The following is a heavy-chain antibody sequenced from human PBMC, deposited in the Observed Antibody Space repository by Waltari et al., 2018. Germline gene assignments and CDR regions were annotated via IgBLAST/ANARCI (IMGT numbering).Heavy chain of an antibody. CDR2: IYFSGST. V-gene: IGHV4-59*11. J-gene: IGHJ4*02. CDR1: GGSISGHY. D-gene: IGHD2-2*01. Sequence: QVQLQESGPGLVKPSETLSLTCTVSGGSISGHYWGWIRQPPGKGLEWIGYIYFSGSTSYNPSLKTRVTISVDTSKNQCSLKVTSVTAADTAVYYCARLGGYADYWGQGTLVTVSS. CDR3: ARLGGYADY.